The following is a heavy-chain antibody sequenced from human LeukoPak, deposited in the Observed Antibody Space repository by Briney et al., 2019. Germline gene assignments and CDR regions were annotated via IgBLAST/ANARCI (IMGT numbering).Heavy chain of an antibody. V-gene: IGHV4-34*01. CDR3: ARGAPVIDL. J-gene: IGHJ2*01. CDR2: INHSGST. D-gene: IGHD4-23*01. Sequence: SETLSLTCAVYGGSFSGYYWSWIRQPPGKGLEWIGEINHSGSTNYNPSLKSRITISVDTSKNQFSLKLSSVTAADTAVYYCARGAPVIDLWGRGTLVTVSS. CDR1: GGSFSGYY.